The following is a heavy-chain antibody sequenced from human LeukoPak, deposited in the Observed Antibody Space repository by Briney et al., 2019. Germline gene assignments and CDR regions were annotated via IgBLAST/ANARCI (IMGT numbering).Heavy chain of an antibody. CDR1: GFTFSSYG. J-gene: IGHJ4*02. D-gene: IGHD4-17*01. Sequence: GGSLRLSCAASGFTFSSYGVHWVRQAPGKGLEWAAFIRYDGSNKYYADSVKGRFTISRDNSKNTLYLQMNSLRAEDTAVYYCAKGILRYGDYPNWGQGTLVTVSS. CDR2: IRYDGSNK. CDR3: AKGILRYGDYPN. V-gene: IGHV3-30*02.